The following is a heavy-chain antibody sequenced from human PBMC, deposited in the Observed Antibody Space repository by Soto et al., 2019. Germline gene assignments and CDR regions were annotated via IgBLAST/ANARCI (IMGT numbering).Heavy chain of an antibody. V-gene: IGHV1-3*01. Sequence: ASVKVSCKASGYTFSNYGIHLVRQAPGQRLEWMGLINAGNGNTKYSQKFQGRVTLTRDTSASTAYMELSRLRSDDTAVYYCARSVAAAGHYYYGMDVWGQGTTVTVSS. J-gene: IGHJ6*02. D-gene: IGHD6-13*01. CDR1: GYTFSNYG. CDR3: ARSVAAAGHYYYGMDV. CDR2: INAGNGNT.